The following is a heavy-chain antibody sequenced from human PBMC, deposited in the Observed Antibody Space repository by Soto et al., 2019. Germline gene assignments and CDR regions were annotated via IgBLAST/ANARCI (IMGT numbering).Heavy chain of an antibody. Sequence: GGSLRLSCAASGFTFSSYSMNWVRQAPGKGLEWVSSISSSSSYIYYADSVKGRFTISRDKAKNSLYLQMNSLRAEDTAVYYCAREDPRGTVVPLPLRWFDPWGQGTLVTVSS. V-gene: IGHV3-21*01. D-gene: IGHD1-7*01. CDR2: ISSSSSYI. J-gene: IGHJ5*02. CDR3: AREDPRGTVVPLPLRWFDP. CDR1: GFTFSSYS.